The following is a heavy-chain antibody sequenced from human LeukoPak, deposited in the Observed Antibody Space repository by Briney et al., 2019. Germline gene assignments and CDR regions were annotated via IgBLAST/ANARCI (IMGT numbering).Heavy chain of an antibody. CDR2: IRYDGSNK. CDR3: AKGSTVVVPAAPDY. CDR1: GFTFSIYG. D-gene: IGHD2-2*01. V-gene: IGHV3-30*02. Sequence: GGSLRLSCAASGFTFSIYGMHWVRQAPGERLEGGAFIRYDGSNKYYADSVKGRFTTSRDNSKNTLYLQMNSLRAEDTAVYYCAKGSTVVVPAAPDYWGQGTLVTVSS. J-gene: IGHJ4*02.